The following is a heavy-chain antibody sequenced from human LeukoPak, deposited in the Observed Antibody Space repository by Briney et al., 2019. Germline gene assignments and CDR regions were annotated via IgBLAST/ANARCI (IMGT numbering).Heavy chain of an antibody. J-gene: IGHJ6*03. V-gene: IGHV1-2*02. CDR1: GYTFTGYY. CDR3: ARGPRIARIRGGQWYFYMDV. Sequence: GASVKVSCKASGYTFTGYYMHWVRQAPGQGLEWMGWINPNSGDTNYAQNFQGRVTMTRDTSISTAYMELSRLRSEDTAVYYCARGPRIARIRGGQWYFYMDVWGKGTTVTISS. CDR2: INPNSGDT. D-gene: IGHD3-10*01.